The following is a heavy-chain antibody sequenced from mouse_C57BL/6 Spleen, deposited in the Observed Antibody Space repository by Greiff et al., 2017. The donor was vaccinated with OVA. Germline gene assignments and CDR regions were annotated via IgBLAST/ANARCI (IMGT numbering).Heavy chain of an antibody. J-gene: IGHJ3*01. Sequence: QVQLQQPGAELVKPGASVKLSCKASGYTFTNYWMHWVKQRPGRGLEWIGRIDPNSGTTKYNEKFNSKATLTVDKPSSTANMQLSRLTSEDTAVFYCARSRVYYDYDAFAYWGQGTLVTVSA. V-gene: IGHV1-72*01. D-gene: IGHD2-4*01. CDR2: IDPNSGTT. CDR1: GYTFTNYW. CDR3: ARSRVYYDYDAFAY.